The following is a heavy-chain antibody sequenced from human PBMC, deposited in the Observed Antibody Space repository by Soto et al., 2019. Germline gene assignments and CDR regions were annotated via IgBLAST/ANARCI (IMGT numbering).Heavy chain of an antibody. J-gene: IGHJ4*02. CDR1: GGSISNYH. D-gene: IGHD3-3*01. CDR2: ISYTGST. Sequence: QEQLQESGPRLVKPSETLSLTCSVSGGSISNYHWSWIRQPPGKGLEWIGYISYTGSTNYSPSLKSRVTMLLATSKKQFSLKLSSVTAADTAVYCCARVAADAYWSGYDDYWGQGTLVTVSS. V-gene: IGHV4-59*01. CDR3: ARVAADAYWSGYDDY.